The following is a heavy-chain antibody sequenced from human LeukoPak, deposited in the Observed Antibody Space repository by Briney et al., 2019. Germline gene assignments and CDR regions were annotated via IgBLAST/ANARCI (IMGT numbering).Heavy chain of an antibody. D-gene: IGHD3-16*01. CDR2: TSYSGST. CDR3: SRTTGDSAIIAAH. V-gene: IGHV4-39*01. Sequence: SETLSLTCTVSGGSISGSCCYWGWIRQTPGKDLEWIGSTSYSGSTHYNPSFKSRVTVSVDTSKNQFFLYLSSVTAADTAVYYCSRTTGDSAIIAAHWGQGTLVTVSS. J-gene: IGHJ4*02. CDR1: GGSISGSCCY.